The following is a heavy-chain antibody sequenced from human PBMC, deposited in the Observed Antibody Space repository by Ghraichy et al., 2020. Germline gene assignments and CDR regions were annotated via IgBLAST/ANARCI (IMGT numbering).Heavy chain of an antibody. D-gene: IGHD3-10*01. V-gene: IGHV4-59*01. CDR3: ARVPTMVRGVSSTDFDY. CDR1: GGSISSYY. Sequence: ESLNISCTVSGGSISSYYWSWIRQPPGKGLEWIGYIYYSGSTNYNPSLKSRVTISVDTSKNQFSLKLSSVTAADTAVYYCARVPTMVRGVSSTDFDYWGQGTLVTVSS. CDR2: IYYSGST. J-gene: IGHJ4*02.